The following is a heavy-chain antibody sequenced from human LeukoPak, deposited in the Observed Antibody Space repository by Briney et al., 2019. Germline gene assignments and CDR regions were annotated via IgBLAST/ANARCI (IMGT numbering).Heavy chain of an antibody. CDR2: IYYSGST. CDR3: ARGSYTRGFDI. Sequence: SETLSLTCTVSGGCISSYYWSWIRQPPGKGLEWIGYIYYSGSTNYNPSLKSRVTISVDTSKNQFSLKLSSVTAADTAVYYCARGSYTRGFDIWGQGTMVTVSS. J-gene: IGHJ3*02. D-gene: IGHD2-2*02. V-gene: IGHV4-59*01. CDR1: GGCISSYY.